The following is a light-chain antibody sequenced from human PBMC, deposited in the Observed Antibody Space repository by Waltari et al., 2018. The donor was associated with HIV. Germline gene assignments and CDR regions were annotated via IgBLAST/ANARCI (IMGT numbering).Light chain of an antibody. CDR1: NLGSKT. Sequence: SYVLTQPPSVSVAPGQTAMITCGGHNLGSKTVQWYQQKPGQAPILVIYDDADRPPGIPERFSGSNSGNTATLTISRVEAGDEADYFCQVWDGNSDHQVFGGGTKLTVL. CDR3: QVWDGNSDHQV. J-gene: IGLJ3*02. CDR2: DDA. V-gene: IGLV3-21*02.